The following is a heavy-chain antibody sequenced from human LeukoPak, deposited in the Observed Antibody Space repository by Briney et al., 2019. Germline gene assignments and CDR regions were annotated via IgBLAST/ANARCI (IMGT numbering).Heavy chain of an antibody. Sequence: SETLSLTCTVSGGSISSYYWSWLRQPPGKGLEWIGYIYYSGSTNYNPSLKSRVTISVDTSKNQFSLTLSSVTAADTAVYYCARHANYYGSGSYYQGMDVWGKGTTVTISS. CDR2: IYYSGST. V-gene: IGHV4-59*08. J-gene: IGHJ6*03. CDR3: ARHANYYGSGSYYQGMDV. D-gene: IGHD3-10*01. CDR1: GGSISSYY.